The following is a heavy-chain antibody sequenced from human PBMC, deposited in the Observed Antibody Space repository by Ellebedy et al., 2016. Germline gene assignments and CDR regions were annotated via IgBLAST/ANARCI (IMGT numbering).Heavy chain of an antibody. CDR1: GYTLTSYY. CDR2: INPSGGGT. D-gene: IGHD3-10*01. J-gene: IGHJ4*02. V-gene: IGHV1-46*04. Sequence: ASVKVSCKASGYTLTSYYIHWVRQAPGQGLEWMGIINPSGGGTNYAQKLQGRVTMTRDTSTSTVYMGLSSLRSEDTAVYYCARSFYASGSYPAFDYWGQGTLVTVSS. CDR3: ARSFYASGSYPAFDY.